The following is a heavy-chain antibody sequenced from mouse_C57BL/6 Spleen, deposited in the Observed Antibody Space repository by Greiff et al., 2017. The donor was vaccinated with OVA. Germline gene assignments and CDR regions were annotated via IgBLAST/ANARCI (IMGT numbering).Heavy chain of an antibody. CDR2: ISDGGSYT. V-gene: IGHV5-4*01. J-gene: IGHJ3*01. CDR3: AGDEGTAQAPAWFAY. D-gene: IGHD3-2*02. Sequence: EVKLVESGGGLVKPGGSLKLSCAASGFTFSSYAMSWVRQTPEKRLEWVATISDGGSYTYYPDNVKGRFTISRDNAKNNLYLQIGHLKSEDTAMYDGAGDEGTAQAPAWFAYWGQGTLVTVSA. CDR1: GFTFSSYA.